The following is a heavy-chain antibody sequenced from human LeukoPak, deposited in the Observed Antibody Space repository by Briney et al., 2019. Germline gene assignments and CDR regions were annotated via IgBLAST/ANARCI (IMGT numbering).Heavy chain of an antibody. V-gene: IGHV3-11*04. D-gene: IGHD1-26*01. CDR3: ATGPQIREPAY. CDR2: ISGSGSDI. J-gene: IGHJ4*02. CDR1: GLTSSDYY. Sequence: PGGSLRLSCVASGLTSSDYYKGWIRQAPGRGLEWLSYISGSGSDINYAESVRGRFAISRDNAKNSLYLQLNSLRPEDTAVYYCATGPQIREPAYWGQGTLVTVSP.